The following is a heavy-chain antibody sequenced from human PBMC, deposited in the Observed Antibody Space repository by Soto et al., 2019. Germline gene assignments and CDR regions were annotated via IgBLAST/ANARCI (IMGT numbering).Heavy chain of an antibody. J-gene: IGHJ4*02. CDR1: GFTFSSYA. Sequence: QVQLVESGGGVVQPGRSLRLSCAASGFTFSSYAMHWVRQAPGKGLEWVAVISYDGSNKYYADSVKGRFTISRDNSKTTLYLQMNSLRAEDTAVYYCARDHRRTYGDYTAGLLDYWGQGTLVTVSS. CDR2: ISYDGSNK. D-gene: IGHD4-17*01. CDR3: ARDHRRTYGDYTAGLLDY. V-gene: IGHV3-30-3*01.